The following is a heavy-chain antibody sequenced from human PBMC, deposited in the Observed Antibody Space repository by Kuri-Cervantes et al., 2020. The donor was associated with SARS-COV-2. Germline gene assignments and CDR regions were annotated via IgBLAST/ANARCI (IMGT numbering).Heavy chain of an antibody. V-gene: IGHV1-18*04. CDR3: ATEHPAGQLLWFGAESKLAFDI. CDR1: GYTFKTYG. CDR2: INPNSGGT. D-gene: IGHD3-10*01. J-gene: IGHJ3*02. Sequence: ASVKVSCKASGYTFKTYGLSWVRQAPGQGLEWMGWINPNSGGTNYAQKFQGRVTMTEDTSTDTAYMELSSLRSEDTAVYYCATEHPAGQLLWFGAESKLAFDIWGQGTMVTVSS.